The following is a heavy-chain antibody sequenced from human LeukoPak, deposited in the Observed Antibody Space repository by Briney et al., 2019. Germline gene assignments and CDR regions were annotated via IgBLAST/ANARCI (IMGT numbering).Heavy chain of an antibody. CDR1: GFTFSSYG. V-gene: IGHV3-30*19. D-gene: IGHD5-18*01. J-gene: IGHJ5*02. CDR2: ITYDGSEM. CDR3: ARNRGYTYDYDSFDP. Sequence: GGSLTLSCAASGFTFSSYGMYWVRQAPGKGLECVAFITYDGSEMYYADSVKGRFTISRDNSRDTLCLQVNSLRGDDTAIYYCARNRGYTYDYDSFDPWGQGTLVTVSS.